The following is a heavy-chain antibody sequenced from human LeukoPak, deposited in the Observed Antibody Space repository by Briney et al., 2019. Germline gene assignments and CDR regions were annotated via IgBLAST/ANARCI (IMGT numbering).Heavy chain of an antibody. J-gene: IGHJ4*02. CDR2: INPSGGNT. Sequence: ASVEVSCKASGYTFTSYYMHWVRQAPGQGLQWMGIINPSGGNTNYAQKFQGRVTMTRDTSTSTVYMELSSLRSEDTAVYYCARAASSSGRRLDYWGQGTPVTVSS. CDR1: GYTFTSYY. D-gene: IGHD3-10*01. V-gene: IGHV1-46*01. CDR3: ARAASSSGRRLDY.